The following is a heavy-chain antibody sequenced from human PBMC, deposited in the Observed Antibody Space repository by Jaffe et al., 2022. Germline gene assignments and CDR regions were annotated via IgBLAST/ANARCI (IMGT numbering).Heavy chain of an antibody. Sequence: EVQLLESGGGLVQPGGSLRLSCAASGFTFSSYAMSWVRQAPGKGLEWVSAISGSGGSTYYADSVKGRFTISRDNSKNTLYLQMNSLRAEDTAVYYCAKYAMARPMVQGDANWFDPWGQGTLVTVSS. J-gene: IGHJ5*02. CDR1: GFTFSSYA. CDR2: ISGSGGST. CDR3: AKYAMARPMVQGDANWFDP. D-gene: IGHD3-10*01. V-gene: IGHV3-23*01.